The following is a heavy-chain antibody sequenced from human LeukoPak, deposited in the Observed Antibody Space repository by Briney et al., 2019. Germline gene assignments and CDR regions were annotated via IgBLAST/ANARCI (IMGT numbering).Heavy chain of an antibody. V-gene: IGHV3-23*01. CDR1: GFTFSSFA. CDR3: MRRPSNGHYYFDS. D-gene: IGHD2-8*01. Sequence: GGSLRLSCEPSGFTFSSFAMSWVRQAPGKGLEWVSLIRGVGAGTYYADSVKGRFTISRDNSKNTLYLQMNSLRADDTAVYYCMRRPSNGHYYFDSWGQGTLVTVSS. J-gene: IGHJ4*02. CDR2: IRGVGAGT.